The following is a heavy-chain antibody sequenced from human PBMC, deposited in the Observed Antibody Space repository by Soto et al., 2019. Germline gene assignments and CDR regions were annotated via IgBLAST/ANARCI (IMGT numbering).Heavy chain of an antibody. CDR1: GYTFTSYA. J-gene: IGHJ4*02. Sequence: QGQVVQSGAEVKKPGASVKVSCKASGYTFTSYAMHWVRQAPVQRLEWMGWINTANGNTIYSQQFQGRVTITRDTSASTAYMERSSLRSEDTAVYYCARGRSAVTTFYFDFWGQGTLVTVSS. CDR3: ARGRSAVTTFYFDF. CDR2: INTANGNT. V-gene: IGHV1-3*04. D-gene: IGHD4-17*01.